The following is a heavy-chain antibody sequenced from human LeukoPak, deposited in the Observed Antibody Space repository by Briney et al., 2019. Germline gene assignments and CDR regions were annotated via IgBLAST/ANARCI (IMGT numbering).Heavy chain of an antibody. D-gene: IGHD3-16*02. CDR2: ISWDGGST. CDR3: AKEGLGELSFFDY. CDR1: GFTFDDYA. V-gene: IGHV3-43D*03. Sequence: GGSLRLSCAASGFTFDDYAMHWVRQAPGKGLEWVSLISWDGGSTYYAVSVKGRFTISRDNSKNSLYLQMNSLRAEDTALYYCAKEGLGELSFFDYWGQGTLVTVSS. J-gene: IGHJ4*02.